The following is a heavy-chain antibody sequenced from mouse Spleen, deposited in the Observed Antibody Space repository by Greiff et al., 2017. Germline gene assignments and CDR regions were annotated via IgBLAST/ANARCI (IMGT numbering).Heavy chain of an antibody. CDR3: ARQDYYGYPWFAY. D-gene: IGHD2-2*01. CDR1: GFTFSSYA. J-gene: IGHJ3*01. CDR2: ISSGGGNT. Sequence: EVQVVESGGGLVKLGGSLKLSCAASGFTFSSYAMSWVRQTPEKRLEWVATISSGGGNTYYPDSVKGRFTISRDNAKNTLYLQMSSLKSEDTAMYYCARQDYYGYPWFAYWGQGTLVTVSA. V-gene: IGHV5-9-3*01.